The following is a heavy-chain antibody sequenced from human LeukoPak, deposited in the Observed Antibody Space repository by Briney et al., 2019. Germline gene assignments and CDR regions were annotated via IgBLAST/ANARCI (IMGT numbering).Heavy chain of an antibody. D-gene: IGHD6-19*01. J-gene: IGHJ4*02. CDR1: GFTFSRYW. CDR2: IKQDGSET. V-gene: IGHV3-7*01. Sequence: GGSLRLSCAASGFTFSRYWMNWVRQASGKGLEWVANIKQDGSETYYVESVKGRFTISRDSAKNSLYLQMNSLRAEDTAVYYCARDSSGFDYWGQGTLVTVSS. CDR3: ARDSSGFDY.